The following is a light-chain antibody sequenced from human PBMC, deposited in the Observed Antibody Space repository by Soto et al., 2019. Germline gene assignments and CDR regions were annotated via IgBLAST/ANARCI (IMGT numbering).Light chain of an antibody. V-gene: IGLV2-14*01. CDR2: EVS. J-gene: IGLJ2*01. Sequence: QSALTQPASVSGSPGQSITISCTGTSSDVGGYNYVSWYQQHPGKVPKLMIYEVSNRPSGVSNRFSGSKSGNTASLTISGLQAEDEADYYCSSYTSSSTLVFGGGTKGTVL. CDR3: SSYTSSSTLV. CDR1: SSDVGGYNY.